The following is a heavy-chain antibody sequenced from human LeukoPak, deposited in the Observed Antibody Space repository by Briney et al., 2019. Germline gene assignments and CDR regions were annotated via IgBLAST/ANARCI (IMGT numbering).Heavy chain of an antibody. Sequence: GGSLRLSCAASGFTFSSYGMHWVRQAPGKGLEWVAVIWYDGSNKYYADSVKGRFTISRDNSKNTLYLQMSSLRAEDTAVYYCATSAARAIESWGQGTLVTVSS. CDR1: GFTFSSYG. D-gene: IGHD6-25*01. CDR3: ATSAARAIES. J-gene: IGHJ4*02. V-gene: IGHV3-33*01. CDR2: IWYDGSNK.